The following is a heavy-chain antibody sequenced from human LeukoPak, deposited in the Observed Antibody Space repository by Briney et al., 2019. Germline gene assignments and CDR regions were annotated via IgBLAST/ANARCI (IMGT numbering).Heavy chain of an antibody. J-gene: IGHJ4*02. D-gene: IGHD3-22*01. CDR3: AKEIYYYDSSGYSRPDY. Sequence: PGGSLRLSCAASGFTFSSYSMNWVRQAPGKGLEWVSPISSSSSYIYYADSVKGRFTTSRDNSKNTLYLQMNSLRAEDTAVYYCAKEIYYYDSSGYSRPDYWGQGTLVTVSS. V-gene: IGHV3-21*01. CDR2: ISSSSSYI. CDR1: GFTFSSYS.